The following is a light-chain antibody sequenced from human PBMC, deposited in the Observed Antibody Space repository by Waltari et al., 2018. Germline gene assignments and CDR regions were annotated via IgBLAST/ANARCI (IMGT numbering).Light chain of an antibody. V-gene: IGKV3-20*01. J-gene: IGKJ4*01. Sequence: EIVLTQPPGTLSLPPGTIATFSTRASQTVRTTYLAWYQQKPGQAPTPLFGGAYSRATGIPDSVSGSGTGTDFSLTCSGQEPEDFAVYCCQQYEISPLTSGGGTTVEI. CDR3: QQYEISPLT. CDR1: QTVRTTY. CDR2: GAY.